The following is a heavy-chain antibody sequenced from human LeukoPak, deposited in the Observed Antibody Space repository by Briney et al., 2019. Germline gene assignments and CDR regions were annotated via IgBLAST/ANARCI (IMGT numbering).Heavy chain of an antibody. CDR3: ARGRGNYYANWFDP. J-gene: IGHJ5*02. Sequence: GGSLRLSCAASGFTFSGCWMHWVRQAPGKGLVCVSRINSDGSGTKYADSVKGRFTISRDNAKNTLYLQMNSLRAEDTAVYYCARGRGNYYANWFDPWGQGALVTVSS. CDR2: INSDGSGT. CDR1: GFTFSGCW. D-gene: IGHD1-26*01. V-gene: IGHV3-74*01.